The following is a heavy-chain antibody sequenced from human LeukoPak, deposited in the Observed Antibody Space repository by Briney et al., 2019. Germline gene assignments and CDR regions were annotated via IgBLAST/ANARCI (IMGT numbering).Heavy chain of an antibody. J-gene: IGHJ6*03. Sequence: ASVSPSYKPSGYTFTTYDINSVRRAAGHRREWLGWRKPNSGNTGYAQKCQGRVTMTKNTSISTAYMDLSSLRSEDTAVYYCARALSWTTESYYYMDVWGKGTTVTVS. D-gene: IGHD3/OR15-3a*01. CDR2: RKPNSGNT. CDR1: GYTFTTYD. V-gene: IGHV1-8*01. CDR3: ARALSWTTESYYYMDV.